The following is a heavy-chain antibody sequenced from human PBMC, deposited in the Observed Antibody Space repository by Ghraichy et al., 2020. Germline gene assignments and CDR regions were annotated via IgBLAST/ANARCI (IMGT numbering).Heavy chain of an antibody. CDR3: GRGPLTVFGSAEYFQH. V-gene: IGHV4-34*01. D-gene: IGHD3-3*01. Sequence: SETLSLTCAVYGESFTDYYRSWIRQPPGKGLEWIGEINHGGTINYNPSLKSRVTISVDTSKNQFSLKLSSVTAADTAVYYCGRGPLTVFGSAEYFQHWGQGTLVTVSS. CDR2: INHGGTI. J-gene: IGHJ1*01. CDR1: GESFTDYY.